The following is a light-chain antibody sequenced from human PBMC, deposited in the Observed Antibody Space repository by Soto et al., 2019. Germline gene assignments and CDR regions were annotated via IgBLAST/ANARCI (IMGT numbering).Light chain of an antibody. Sequence: EIVLTQSPGTLSLSPGERATLSCRASQSVTSSYLAWYQQKPGQAPRLLIYGASSRATGIPDRFSGSGSGTAFSLTINTLKPEDFAVDYCQQYGSAPRTFGQGTKLEIK. J-gene: IGKJ2*01. CDR3: QQYGSAPRT. CDR1: QSVTSSY. CDR2: GAS. V-gene: IGKV3-20*01.